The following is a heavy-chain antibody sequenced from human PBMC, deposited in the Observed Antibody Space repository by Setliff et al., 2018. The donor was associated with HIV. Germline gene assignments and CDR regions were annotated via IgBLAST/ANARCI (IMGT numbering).Heavy chain of an antibody. CDR3: ARGVNSGSYSSYGMDV. CDR2: TSSFSGAT. J-gene: IGHJ6*02. Sequence: ASVKVSCKGSGYRFMSYGFTWVRQAPGQGLEWVGWTSSFSGATKYSQNLQGRVTMTTDTSTNTAYMELRSLRSDDTAVYYCARGVNSGSYSSYGMDVWGQGTTVTVS. V-gene: IGHV1-18*01. CDR1: GYRFMSYG. D-gene: IGHD1-26*01.